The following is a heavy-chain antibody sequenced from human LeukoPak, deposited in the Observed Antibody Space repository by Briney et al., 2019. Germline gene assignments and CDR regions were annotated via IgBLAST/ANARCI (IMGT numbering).Heavy chain of an antibody. CDR1: GFTFSSTY. CDR3: ASRHCSGGGCYIAGADPFDN. Sequence: PGGSLRLSCAASGFTFSSTYMSWVRQAPGKGLEWVSVIYSGGNIYYIDSVKGRFTISRDTSKNTLYLQMNSLRAEDTAVYYCASRHCSGGGCYIAGADPFDNWGQGTLVTVSS. CDR2: IYSGGNI. D-gene: IGHD2-15*01. V-gene: IGHV3-53*01. J-gene: IGHJ4*02.